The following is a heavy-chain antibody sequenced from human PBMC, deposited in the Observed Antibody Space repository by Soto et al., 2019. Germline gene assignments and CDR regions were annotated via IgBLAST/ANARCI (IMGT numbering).Heavy chain of an antibody. CDR2: MNPNSGNT. D-gene: IGHD6-6*01. V-gene: IGHV1-8*01. CDR3: ARGIIAASVVDD. CDR1: GYTFTSYD. Sequence: GASVKVSCKASGYTFTSYDINWVRQATGQGLEWMGWMNPNSGNTGYAQKFQGRVTMTRNTSTSTAYMELSSLKSEDTAVYYCARGIIAASVVDDWGQGSLVTVSS. J-gene: IGHJ4*02.